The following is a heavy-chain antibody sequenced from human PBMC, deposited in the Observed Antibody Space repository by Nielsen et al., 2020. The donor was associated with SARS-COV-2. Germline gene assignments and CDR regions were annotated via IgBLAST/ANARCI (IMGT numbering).Heavy chain of an antibody. J-gene: IGHJ6*02. CDR3: ARDWSRLPYYDFWSGYYNSYYYYGMDV. D-gene: IGHD3-3*01. Sequence: GESLKISCAASGFTFSSYSMNWVRQAPGKGLEWVSYISSSSSTIYYADSVKGRFTISRDNAKNSLYLQMNSLRDEDTAVYYCARDWSRLPYYDFWSGYYNSYYYYGMDVWGQGTTVTVSS. V-gene: IGHV3-48*02. CDR1: GFTFSSYS. CDR2: ISSSSSTI.